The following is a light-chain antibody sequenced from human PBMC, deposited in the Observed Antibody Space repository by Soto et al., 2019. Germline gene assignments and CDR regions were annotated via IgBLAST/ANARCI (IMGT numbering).Light chain of an antibody. V-gene: IGLV2-14*01. CDR3: SPYTSSSTYV. J-gene: IGLJ1*01. CDR2: EVS. Sequence: QSVLTHPASVSGSPGQSITISCTGTSSDVGAYDYVSWYQQYPGKTPKVMISEVSYRPSGVSNRYSGSKSGNTASLTISGLQAEDEADYYCSPYTSSSTYVFGTGTKVT. CDR1: SSDVGAYDY.